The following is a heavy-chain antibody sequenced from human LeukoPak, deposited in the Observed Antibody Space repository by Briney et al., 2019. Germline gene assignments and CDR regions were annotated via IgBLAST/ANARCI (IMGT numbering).Heavy chain of an antibody. V-gene: IGHV3-48*01. J-gene: IGHJ3*02. Sequence: GGSLRLSCAASGFNFRSNSMNWVRQAPGKGLERVSHIASDSSSIHDADSVKGRFTISRDNAKNSLYLQMNSLRAEDTAVYYCARDGGGPDAYDIWGQGTMVTVSS. CDR2: IASDSSSI. CDR3: ARDGGGPDAYDI. CDR1: GFNFRSNS.